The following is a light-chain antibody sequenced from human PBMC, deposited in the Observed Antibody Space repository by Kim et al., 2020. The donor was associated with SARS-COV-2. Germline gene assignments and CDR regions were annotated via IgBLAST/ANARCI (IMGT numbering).Light chain of an antibody. CDR2: DVS. V-gene: IGLV2-11*01. Sequence: GQSVPISCTGTSSDVGGYNYVSWYQQRPGKAPKLMIYDVSKRPSGVPDRFSGSKSGNTASLTISGLQAEDEADYYCCSYAGSYGVVFGGGTQLTVL. CDR1: SSDVGGYNY. CDR3: CSYAGSYGVV. J-gene: IGLJ2*01.